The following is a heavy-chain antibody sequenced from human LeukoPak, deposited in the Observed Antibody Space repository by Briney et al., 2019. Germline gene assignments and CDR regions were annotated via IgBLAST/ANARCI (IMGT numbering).Heavy chain of an antibody. V-gene: IGHV4-4*07. CDR2: IYSSGST. Sequence: SETLSLTCTVSGGSISNYYWSWIRQPAGKGLEWLGRIYSSGSTNHNPSLRSRVTMSVDTSKNQFSLKLSSVAAADTAVYYCARDYWTLTAISNWFDPWGQGTLVTVSS. CDR3: ARDYWTLTAISNWFDP. J-gene: IGHJ5*02. CDR1: GGSISNYY. D-gene: IGHD3/OR15-3a*01.